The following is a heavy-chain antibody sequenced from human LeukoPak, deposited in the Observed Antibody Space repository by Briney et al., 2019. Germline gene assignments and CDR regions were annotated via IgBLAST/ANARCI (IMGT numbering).Heavy chain of an antibody. CDR2: ISYDGSNK. V-gene: IGHV3-30*18. CDR3: AKDRARFDY. CDR1: GFTFSSYG. Sequence: GGSLRLSCAASGFTFSSYGMHWVRQAPGKGLEWVAVISYDGSNKYYADSVKGRFTISRDNSKNTLYLQMNSLRAEGTAVYYCAKDRARFDYWGQGTLVTVSS. J-gene: IGHJ4*02.